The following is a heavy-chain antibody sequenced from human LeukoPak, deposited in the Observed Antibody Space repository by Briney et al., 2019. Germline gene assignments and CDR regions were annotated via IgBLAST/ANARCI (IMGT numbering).Heavy chain of an antibody. Sequence: GGSLRLSCAASGFTFSSYWMSWVRQAPGKGLEWVANIKQDGSEKYYVDSVKGRFTISRDNAKNSLYLHMNSLRAEDTAVYYCARGGGLSRGYFDYWGQGTLVTVSS. J-gene: IGHJ4*02. CDR1: GFTFSSYW. CDR2: IKQDGSEK. CDR3: ARGGGLSRGYFDY. V-gene: IGHV3-7*01. D-gene: IGHD3-10*01.